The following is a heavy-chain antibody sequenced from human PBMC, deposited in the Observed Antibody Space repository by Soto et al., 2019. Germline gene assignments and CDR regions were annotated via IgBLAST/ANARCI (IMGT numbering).Heavy chain of an antibody. CDR3: ARGNVVPLGY. D-gene: IGHD2-21*01. CDR1: GGSISSSSYY. Sequence: SETLSLTCTVPGGSISSSSYYWCWIRQPPGKGLEWIGSIYYSGSTYYNPSLKSRVTISVDRSKNQFSLKLSSVTAADTAVYYCARGNVVPLGYWGQGTLVTVYS. J-gene: IGHJ4*02. CDR2: IYYSGST. V-gene: IGHV4-39*07.